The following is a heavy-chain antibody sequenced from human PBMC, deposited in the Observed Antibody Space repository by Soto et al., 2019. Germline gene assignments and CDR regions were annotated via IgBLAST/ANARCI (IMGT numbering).Heavy chain of an antibody. Sequence: TSETLSLTCTVSGGSISRGGYYWSWIRQHPGKGLEWIGYIYYSGSTYYNPSLKSRVTISVDTSKNQFSLKLSSVTAADTAVYYCARAARDTAMVPPPYFDYWGQGTLVTVSS. D-gene: IGHD5-18*01. CDR2: IYYSGST. V-gene: IGHV4-31*03. J-gene: IGHJ4*02. CDR1: GGSISRGGYY. CDR3: ARAARDTAMVPPPYFDY.